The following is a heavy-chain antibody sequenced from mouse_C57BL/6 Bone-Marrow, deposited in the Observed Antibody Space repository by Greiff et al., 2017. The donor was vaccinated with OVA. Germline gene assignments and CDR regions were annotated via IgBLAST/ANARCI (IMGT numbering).Heavy chain of an antibody. D-gene: IGHD2-5*01. CDR2: INPGSGGT. CDR3: ARLDSNYPYYYAMDY. J-gene: IGHJ4*01. V-gene: IGHV1-54*01. Sequence: QVHVKQSGAELVRPGTSVKVSCKASGYAFTNYLIEWVKQRPGQGLEWIGVINPGSGGTNYNEKFKGKATLTADKSSSTAYMQLSSLTSEDSAVYFCARLDSNYPYYYAMDYWGQGTSVTVSS. CDR1: GYAFTNYL.